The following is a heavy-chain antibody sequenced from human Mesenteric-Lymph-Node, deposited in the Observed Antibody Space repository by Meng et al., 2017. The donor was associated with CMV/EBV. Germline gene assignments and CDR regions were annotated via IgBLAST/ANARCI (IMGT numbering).Heavy chain of an antibody. CDR2: ISGSGGST. Sequence: GESLKISCAASGFTFSSYAMSWVRQAPGKGLEWVSAISGSGGSTYYADSVKGRFTISRDNSKNTLYLQMNSLRAEDTAVYYCTTDYSNYGMDVWGQGTTVTVSS. V-gene: IGHV3-23*01. CDR1: GFTFSSYA. D-gene: IGHD4-11*01. J-gene: IGHJ6*02. CDR3: TTDYSNYGMDV.